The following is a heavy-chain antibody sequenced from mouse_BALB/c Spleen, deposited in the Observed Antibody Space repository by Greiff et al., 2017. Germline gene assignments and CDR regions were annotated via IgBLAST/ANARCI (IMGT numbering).Heavy chain of an antibody. V-gene: IGHV3-6*02. Sequence: EVKLMESGPGLVKPSQSLSLTCSVTGYSITSGYYWNWIRQFPGNKLEWMGYISYDGSNNYNPSLKNRISITRDTSKNQFFLKLNSVTTEDTATYYCARGHYYGYLDYWGQGTSVTVSS. J-gene: IGHJ4*01. CDR1: GYSITSGYY. D-gene: IGHD1-2*01. CDR2: ISYDGSN. CDR3: ARGHYYGYLDY.